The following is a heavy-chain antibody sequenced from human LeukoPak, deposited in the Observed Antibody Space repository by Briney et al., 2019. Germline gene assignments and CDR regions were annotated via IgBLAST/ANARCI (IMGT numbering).Heavy chain of an antibody. CDR1: GFTFSSYA. CDR2: ISGSGAST. V-gene: IGHV3-23*01. D-gene: IGHD2/OR15-2a*01. J-gene: IGHJ4*02. CDR3: ARGLDTVYISTGFDS. Sequence: GGSLRLSCAASGFTFSSYAMSWVRQAPGKGLEWVSAISGSGASTYYADSVRGRFTISRDNSKNTLYLQMNSLRADDTAIYYCARGLDTVYISTGFDSWGQGTLVTVSS.